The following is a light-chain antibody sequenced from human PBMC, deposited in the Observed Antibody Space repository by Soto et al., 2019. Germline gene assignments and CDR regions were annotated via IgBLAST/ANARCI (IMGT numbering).Light chain of an antibody. V-gene: IGKV3D-15*01. Sequence: EIVMTQSPATLSVSPGERATLSCRASQSVSSDLAWYHQKPGQAPRLLIYGARTRATGVPDRFSASGSGTDFSLTISRLEPEDFAVYYCQQYGTSPWTFGQGTKVDIK. CDR2: GAR. CDR1: QSVSSD. J-gene: IGKJ1*01. CDR3: QQYGTSPWT.